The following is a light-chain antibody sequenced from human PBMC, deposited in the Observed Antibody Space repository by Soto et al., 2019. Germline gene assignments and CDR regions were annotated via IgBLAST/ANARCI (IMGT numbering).Light chain of an antibody. CDR1: QSVRSS. CDR2: DAS. Sequence: PGERATLSCRASQSVRSSLAWYQQKPGQAPRLLIYDASNRATGIPARFSGSGSGTDFTLTISSLEAEDFAVYYCQQRSNWPPEFTFGPGTKVDIK. V-gene: IGKV3-11*01. CDR3: QQRSNWPPEFT. J-gene: IGKJ3*01.